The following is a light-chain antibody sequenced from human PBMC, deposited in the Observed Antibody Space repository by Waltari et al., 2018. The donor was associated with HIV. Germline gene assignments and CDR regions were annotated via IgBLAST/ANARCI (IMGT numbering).Light chain of an antibody. CDR3: CSYACTYTYVL. CDR1: SSDVGGYDS. CDR2: EVI. Sequence: QSALTQPRSVSGSPGQSVTISCTGTSSDVGGYDSVSWYLQHPGKVPKLRIYEVIKRPSGVPGRCSGSKSGNTASLTISWLQSEDEADYFWCSYACTYTYVLFGGGTKLNV. J-gene: IGLJ3*02. V-gene: IGLV2-11*01.